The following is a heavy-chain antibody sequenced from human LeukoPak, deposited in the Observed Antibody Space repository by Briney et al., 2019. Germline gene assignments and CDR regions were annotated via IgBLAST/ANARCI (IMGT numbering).Heavy chain of an antibody. CDR2: ISYDGSSK. J-gene: IGHJ6*02. CDR1: GFTFSSYG. CDR3: AKDTRYGSGSLYYDGMDV. Sequence: GGSLRLSCAASGFTFSSYGMHWVRQAPGKGLEWVAVISYDGSSKYYADSVKGRFTISRDNSKNTLYLQMNSLRAEDTAVYYCAKDTRYGSGSLYYDGMDVWGQGTTVTVSS. V-gene: IGHV3-30*18. D-gene: IGHD3-10*01.